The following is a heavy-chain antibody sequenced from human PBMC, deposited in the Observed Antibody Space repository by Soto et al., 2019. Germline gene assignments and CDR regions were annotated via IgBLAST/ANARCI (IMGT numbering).Heavy chain of an antibody. CDR2: IRGSTSHI. CDR1: GFTFNHYT. J-gene: IGHJ3*02. V-gene: IGHV3-21*01. CDR3: ARAFSSGYNPEAFDI. Sequence: EVQLVESGGGLVKPGGSLRLSCAASGFTFNHYTMNWVRQAPGKGLEWVSSIRGSTSHIYYADSVKGRFTISRDNAKNSLFLQMNSLRAEDTAVYYCARAFSSGYNPEAFDIWGQGTMVTVSS. D-gene: IGHD3-22*01.